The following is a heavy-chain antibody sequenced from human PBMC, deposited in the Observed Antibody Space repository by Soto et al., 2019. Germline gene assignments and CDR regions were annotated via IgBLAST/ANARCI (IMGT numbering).Heavy chain of an antibody. CDR3: TRDAYSSGWYVYRYGMDV. D-gene: IGHD6-19*01. J-gene: IGHJ6*02. Sequence: GGSLRLSCAASGFTFSTYAMSWVRQAPGKGLEWVGFIRSKADGRTTEYAASVKGRFTISRDDSKSIAYLQMNSLKTEDTAVYYCTRDAYSSGWYVYRYGMDVWGQGTTVTVSS. CDR2: IRSKADGRTT. V-gene: IGHV3-49*04. CDR1: GFTFSTYA.